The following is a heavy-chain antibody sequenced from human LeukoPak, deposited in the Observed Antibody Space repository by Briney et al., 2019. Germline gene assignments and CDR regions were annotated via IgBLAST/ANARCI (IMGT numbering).Heavy chain of an antibody. V-gene: IGHV3-7*01. J-gene: IGHJ4*02. CDR2: IQQDGGEK. CDR3: VRDPHYDSSGYYHSFDS. CDR1: GFTLRRYW. D-gene: IGHD3-22*01. Sequence: PGGSLRLSCAASGFTLRRYWMSWVRQAPGKGLEWVAHIQQDGGEKYYVDSVKDRFTISRDNAKNSLYLQMNSLRAEDTAVYYCVRDPHYDSSGYYHSFDSWGQGTLVTVSS.